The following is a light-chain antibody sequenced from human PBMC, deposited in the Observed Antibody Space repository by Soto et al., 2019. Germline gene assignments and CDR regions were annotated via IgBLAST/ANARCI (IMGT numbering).Light chain of an antibody. CDR1: QSISSW. J-gene: IGKJ2*01. CDR2: KAS. Sequence: DMQMTQSPSTLSASVGDRVTITCRASQSISSWLAWYQQKPGKAPKLLIYKASSLESRVPSRFSGSGSGTEFTLTISSLQPDDFATYYCQRYDSYPYTFGQGTKLEIK. V-gene: IGKV1-5*03. CDR3: QRYDSYPYT.